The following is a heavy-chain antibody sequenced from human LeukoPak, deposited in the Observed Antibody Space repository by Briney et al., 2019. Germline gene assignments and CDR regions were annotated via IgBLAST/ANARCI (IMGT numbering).Heavy chain of an antibody. Sequence: GGSLRLSCAASGTSVSENYMSWVRQAPGKGLEWVGRIRRGANSYTTEYAASVKGRFTISRDDSKNSLYLHMNSLKTEDTAVYHCSRDGGEGGNSAFDIWGQGTMVTVSS. CDR1: GTSVSENY. V-gene: IGHV3-72*01. CDR2: IRRGANSYTT. J-gene: IGHJ3*02. D-gene: IGHD3-16*01. CDR3: SRDGGEGGNSAFDI.